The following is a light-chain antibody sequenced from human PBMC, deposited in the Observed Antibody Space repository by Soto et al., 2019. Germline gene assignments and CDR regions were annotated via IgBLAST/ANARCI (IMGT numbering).Light chain of an antibody. V-gene: IGKV3-20*01. J-gene: IGKJ1*01. CDR1: QSVSSSY. CDR2: GAS. CDR3: QQYGSSLTCT. Sequence: EIVLTQSPGTLSLSPGERATLSCRASQSVSSSYLAWYQQKPGQAPRLLIYGASSRATGIPDRVSGSGSGTDFTLTISRLEPEAFAVYYCQQYGSSLTCTFGQGTKWEIK.